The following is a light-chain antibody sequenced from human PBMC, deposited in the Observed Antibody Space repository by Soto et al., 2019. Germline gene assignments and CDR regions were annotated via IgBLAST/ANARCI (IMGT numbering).Light chain of an antibody. CDR2: DAF. CDR3: QQYNSYSLYT. CDR1: QGISSW. V-gene: IGKV1-5*01. J-gene: IGKJ2*01. Sequence: DIQMTQSPSTLSASVGDRVTITCRASQGISSWLAWYQQKPGKAPKLLIYDAFSLESGAPSRFSGSGAGTEFTLPVSSLQPDDFATYSCQQYNSYSLYTFGQGTKLEIK.